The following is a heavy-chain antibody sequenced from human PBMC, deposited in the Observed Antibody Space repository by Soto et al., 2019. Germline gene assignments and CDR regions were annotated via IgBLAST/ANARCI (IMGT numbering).Heavy chain of an antibody. CDR3: AREVWHCSSNSCYFYGVDV. D-gene: IGHD3-22*01. CDR2: VSPDGSRT. J-gene: IGHJ6*02. CDR1: GFSFNVYS. Sequence: QEQVVESGGGVVQPGRSLRLSCTVSGFSFNVYSIHWVRQAPGRGLEWVAVVSPDGSRTYYADSVKGRFIISRDNSREMVSFQMNSLGLEDTAVYYGAREVWHCSSNSCYFYGVDVWGQGATVSVSS. V-gene: IGHV3-30-3*01.